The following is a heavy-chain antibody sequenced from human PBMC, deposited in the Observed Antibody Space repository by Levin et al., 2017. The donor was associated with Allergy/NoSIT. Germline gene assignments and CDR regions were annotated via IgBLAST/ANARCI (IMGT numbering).Heavy chain of an antibody. D-gene: IGHD2-15*01. CDR3: AKDKTRSSWWYFDN. J-gene: IGHJ4*02. Sequence: QAGESLKISCAASGFTFSSYAMSWVRQAPGKGLEWVSAISGSGGSTNYADSVKGRFTISRDNSMNTLYLQMNSLRADDTAVYYCAKDKTRSSWWYFDNWGQGTLVTVSS. V-gene: IGHV3-23*01. CDR2: ISGSGGST. CDR1: GFTFSSYA.